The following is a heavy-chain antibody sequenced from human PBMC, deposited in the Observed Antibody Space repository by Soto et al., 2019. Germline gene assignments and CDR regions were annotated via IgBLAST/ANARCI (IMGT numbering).Heavy chain of an antibody. V-gene: IGHV3-11*05. D-gene: IGHD6-13*01. CDR2: ISPSRNDT. Sequence: QVQLVESGGGLVKPGGSLRLSCAASGFTFSDYYMSWIRQAPGKGLEWVTNISPSRNDTKYADSVKGRFTIARDNAKNSLDLQMNTLRDEDTDVYYYARGGGSWLADYWGQGTLVTVSS. CDR1: GFTFSDYY. CDR3: ARGGGSWLADY. J-gene: IGHJ4*02.